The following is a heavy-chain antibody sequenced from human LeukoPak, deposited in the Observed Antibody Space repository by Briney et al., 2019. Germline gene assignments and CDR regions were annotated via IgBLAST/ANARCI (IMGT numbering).Heavy chain of an antibody. CDR1: GGSISSGDYY. CDR2: IYYSGST. J-gene: IGHJ6*02. V-gene: IGHV4-30-4*01. Sequence: PSQTLSLTCTVSGGSISSGDYYWSWMRQPPGKGLEWIGYIYYSGSTYYNPSLKSRVTISVDTSKNQFSLKLSSVTAADTAVYYCATSTRVGPYYYYGMDVWGQGTTVTVSS. D-gene: IGHD1-26*01. CDR3: ATSTRVGPYYYYGMDV.